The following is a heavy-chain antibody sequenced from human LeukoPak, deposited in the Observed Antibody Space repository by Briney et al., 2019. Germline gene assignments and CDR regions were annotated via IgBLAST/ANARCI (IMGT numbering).Heavy chain of an antibody. CDR1: GFTFSSYW. CDR3: AREVVVVANWFDP. Sequence: PGGSLRLSCAASGFTFSSYWMHWVRQAPGKGLVWVSRINSDGSSTSYADSVKGRFTISRDNAKNTLYLQMNSLRAEDTAVYYCAREVVVVANWFDPWGQGTLVTVSS. J-gene: IGHJ5*02. D-gene: IGHD2-15*01. V-gene: IGHV3-74*01. CDR2: INSDGSST.